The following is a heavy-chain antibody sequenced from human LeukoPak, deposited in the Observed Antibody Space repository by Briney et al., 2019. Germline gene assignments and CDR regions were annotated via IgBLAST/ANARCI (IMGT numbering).Heavy chain of an antibody. Sequence: ASVKVSCKASGYTFTGYYMHSVRQAPGQGLEWMGWINPNSGGTNYAQKFQGRVTMTRDTSISTAYMELSRLRSDDTAVYYCAREVGATGFLVYWGQGTLVTVSS. D-gene: IGHD1-26*01. J-gene: IGHJ4*02. CDR2: INPNSGGT. V-gene: IGHV1-2*02. CDR3: AREVGATGFLVY. CDR1: GYTFTGYY.